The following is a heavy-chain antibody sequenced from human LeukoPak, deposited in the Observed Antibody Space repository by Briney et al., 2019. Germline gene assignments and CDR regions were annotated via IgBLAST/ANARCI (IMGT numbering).Heavy chain of an antibody. D-gene: IGHD5-12*01. CDR1: GGSFSGSY. J-gene: IGHJ3*02. Sequence: NPSETLSLTCAVYGGSFSGSYWSWIRQPPGKGLEWIGEINHSGSTNYNPSLKSRVTISVDTSKNQFSLKLSSVTAADTAVYYCASSGYAPKHAFDIWGQGTMVTVSS. CDR3: ASSGYAPKHAFDI. CDR2: INHSGST. V-gene: IGHV4-34*01.